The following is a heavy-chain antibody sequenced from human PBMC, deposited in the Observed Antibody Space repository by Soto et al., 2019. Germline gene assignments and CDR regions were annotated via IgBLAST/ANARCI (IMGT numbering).Heavy chain of an antibody. Sequence: PSQTLSLTCAISGDSVSSNSAAWNWIRQSPSRGLEWLGRTYYRSKWYNDYAVSVKSRITINPDTSKNQFSLQLNSVTPEDTAVYYCARVVAGGSGTTGTTPYYYYMDVSGKGTTVTVS. V-gene: IGHV6-1*01. CDR1: GDSVSSNSAA. J-gene: IGHJ6*03. D-gene: IGHD1-1*01. CDR3: ARVVAGGSGTTGTTPYYYYMDV. CDR2: TYYRSKWYN.